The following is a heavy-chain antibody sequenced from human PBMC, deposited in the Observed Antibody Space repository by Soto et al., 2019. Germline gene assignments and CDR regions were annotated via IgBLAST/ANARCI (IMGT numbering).Heavy chain of an antibody. V-gene: IGHV3-30*18. CDR2: TSHDGSDK. Sequence: QVQLVESGGGVVLPGRSLRLSCVASGFTFRSYDMHWVRQAPGKGLECVATTSHDGSDKYYVDAVKGRFTISRDNSKNTLSLQMNSLRAEDTAVYYCAKARIAASGRGVDWFDPWGQGTLVTVSS. D-gene: IGHD6-13*01. J-gene: IGHJ5*02. CDR1: GFTFRSYD. CDR3: AKARIAASGRGVDWFDP.